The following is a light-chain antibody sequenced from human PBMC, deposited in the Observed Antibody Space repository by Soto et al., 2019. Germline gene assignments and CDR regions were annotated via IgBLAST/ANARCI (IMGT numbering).Light chain of an antibody. CDR2: VSS. V-gene: IGKV3-11*01. J-gene: IGKJ1*01. CDR1: QSVSRY. Sequence: EIVLTQSPATLSLSPGERATLSCRASQSVSRYLAWYQQKPGQAPRLLIYVSSDRATGIPARFSGGGFGTDFTLTISSLEPEDSAVYYCQQRSDWPPWTFGQGTKVEIK. CDR3: QQRSDWPPWT.